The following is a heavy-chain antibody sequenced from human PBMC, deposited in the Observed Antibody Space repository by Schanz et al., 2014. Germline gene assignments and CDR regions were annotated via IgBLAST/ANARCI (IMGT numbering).Heavy chain of an antibody. Sequence: EEQLVESGGGLIQPGGSLRLSCAASGFTFSTHAMGWVRQARGKGLEWVSAMNESHSTIYYADSVRGRFTISRDNAENTLFLQMNSLRAEDTAVYYCARKVVATIGGYYDNWGQGTLVIVSS. V-gene: IGHV3-23*04. CDR3: ARKVVATIGGYYDN. J-gene: IGHJ4*02. CDR1: GFTFSTHA. CDR2: MNESHSTI. D-gene: IGHD5-12*01.